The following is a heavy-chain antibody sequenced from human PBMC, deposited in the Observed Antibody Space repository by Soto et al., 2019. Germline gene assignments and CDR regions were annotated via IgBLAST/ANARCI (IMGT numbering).Heavy chain of an antibody. J-gene: IGHJ4*02. V-gene: IGHV3-23*01. CDR2: ISGRGVDT. D-gene: IGHD2-21*02. Sequence: GGSLRLSCAASGFSFSSLAISWVRQAPGKGLEWVSSISGRGVDTLYADSVKGRFTISKDNSRNTLYLQVNSLRAEDTAVYYCAKDQTDVTLFDYWGQGTLVTVSS. CDR3: AKDQTDVTLFDY. CDR1: GFSFSSLA.